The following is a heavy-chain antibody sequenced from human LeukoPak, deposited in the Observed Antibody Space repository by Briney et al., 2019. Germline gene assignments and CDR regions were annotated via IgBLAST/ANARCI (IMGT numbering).Heavy chain of an antibody. J-gene: IGHJ6*03. CDR1: GGTFSSYA. D-gene: IGHD6-6*01. V-gene: IGHV1-69*05. CDR3: ARGLYSSSSSWDWWSGVAAPGGYYYYYYMDV. Sequence: GASVKVSCKASGGTFSSYAISWVRQAPGQGLEWMGGIIPIFGTANYAQKFQGRVTITTDESTSTAYMELSSLRSEDTAVYYCARGLYSSSSSWDWWSGVAAPGGYYYYYYMDVWGKGTTITVSS. CDR2: IIPIFGTA.